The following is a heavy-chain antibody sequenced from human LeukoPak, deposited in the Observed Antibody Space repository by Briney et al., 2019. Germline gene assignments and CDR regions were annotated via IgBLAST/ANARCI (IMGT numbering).Heavy chain of an antibody. CDR2: IKSKTDGGTI. Sequence: GGSLRLSCAASGFTVSSAWMNWVRQAPGTGLEWVGLIKSKTDGGTIDYAAPVKGRFTISRDDLSNTLNLQMNSLKIEDTAVYYRTSEISRRFPYWGQGSLVTVSS. CDR3: TSEISRRFPY. D-gene: IGHD2-2*01. V-gene: IGHV3-15*01. J-gene: IGHJ4*02. CDR1: GFTVSSAW.